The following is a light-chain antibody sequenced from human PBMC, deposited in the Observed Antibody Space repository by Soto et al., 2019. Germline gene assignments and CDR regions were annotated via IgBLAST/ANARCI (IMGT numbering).Light chain of an antibody. CDR1: QNIRSD. CDR2: GAS. CDR3: QQYINWT. V-gene: IGKV3-15*01. J-gene: IGKJ1*01. Sequence: DRVMTQSTATLYVCPGETATPSFRASQNIRSDLAWYQQKPGQAPRLLMYGASIRATGIPARFTGSGSGTDFTLTISSLQSEDLAIYYCQQYINWTFGQGTKVDIK.